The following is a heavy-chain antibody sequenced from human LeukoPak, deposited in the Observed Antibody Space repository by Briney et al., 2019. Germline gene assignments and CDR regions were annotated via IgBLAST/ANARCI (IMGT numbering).Heavy chain of an antibody. CDR2: ISGSGGST. J-gene: IGHJ1*01. Sequence: GGSLRLSCAASGFTFSSYAMSWVRQAPGKGLEWVSAISGSGGSTYYAGSVKGRFTISRDNSKNTLYLQMNSLRAEDTAVYYCAKPQGPHIVVVTAIPPEYFQHWGQGTLVTVSS. D-gene: IGHD2-21*02. V-gene: IGHV3-23*01. CDR3: AKPQGPHIVVVTAIPPEYFQH. CDR1: GFTFSSYA.